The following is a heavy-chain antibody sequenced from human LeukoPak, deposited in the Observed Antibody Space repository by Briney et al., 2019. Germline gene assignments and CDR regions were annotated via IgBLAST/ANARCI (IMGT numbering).Heavy chain of an antibody. CDR3: AREWELRAAYYGMDV. D-gene: IGHD1-26*01. J-gene: IGHJ6*02. CDR1: GFTFSSYG. V-gene: IGHV3-33*01. Sequence: GRSLRPSCAASGFTFSSYGMHWVRQAPGKGLEWVAVIWFDGSNNYYADSVKGRFTISRDNSKNTLYLQMNSLRAEDTAVYYCAREWELRAAYYGMDVWGQGTTVTVSS. CDR2: IWFDGSNN.